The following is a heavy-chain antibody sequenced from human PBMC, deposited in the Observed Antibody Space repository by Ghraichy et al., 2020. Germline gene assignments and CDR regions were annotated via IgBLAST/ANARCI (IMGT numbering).Heavy chain of an antibody. J-gene: IGHJ5*02. CDR2: INPNSGGT. CDR1: GYTFTGYY. CDR3: ARDSYDSSGYTVNAGFDP. Sequence: ASVKVSCKASGYTFTGYYMHWVRQAPGQGLEWMGWINPNSGGTNYAQKFQGRVTMTRDTSISTAYMELSRLRSDDTAVYYCARDSYDSSGYTVNAGFDPWGQGTLVTVSS. D-gene: IGHD3-22*01. V-gene: IGHV1-2*02.